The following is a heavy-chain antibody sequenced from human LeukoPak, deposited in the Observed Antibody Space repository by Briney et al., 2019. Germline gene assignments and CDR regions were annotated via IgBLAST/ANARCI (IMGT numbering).Heavy chain of an antibody. Sequence: SETLSLTSTASGGSIGSYYCSWIRQPPGKVLGWIGYISYSGSTNYNPSLKSRVTISVDTSKSQFSLNLSSVTAADTAVYYCAKGSGWLLFLWGQGTLVTVSS. J-gene: IGHJ4*02. CDR2: ISYSGST. V-gene: IGHV4-59*08. CDR1: GGSIGSYY. D-gene: IGHD5-12*01. CDR3: AKGSGWLLFL.